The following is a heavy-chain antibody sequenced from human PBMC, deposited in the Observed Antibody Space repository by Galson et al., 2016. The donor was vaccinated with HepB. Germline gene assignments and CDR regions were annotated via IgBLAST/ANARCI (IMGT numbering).Heavy chain of an antibody. Sequence: SVKVSCKASGGTFSTYTISWVRQAPGQGLEWMGGIIPIFGTANYAQKFQGRVTITADESTSTAYMELSSLRSEDTAVYYCARAVGYSTGWYEWFFDYWGQGTLVTVSS. CDR3: ARAVGYSTGWYEWFFDY. CDR1: GGTFSTYT. CDR2: IIPIFGTA. V-gene: IGHV1-69*13. J-gene: IGHJ4*02. D-gene: IGHD6-19*01.